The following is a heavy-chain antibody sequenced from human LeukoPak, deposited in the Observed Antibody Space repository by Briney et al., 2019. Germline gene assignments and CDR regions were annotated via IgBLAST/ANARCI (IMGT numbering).Heavy chain of an antibody. D-gene: IGHD3-10*01. J-gene: IGHJ3*02. Sequence: GGSLRLSCAASGFTFSRYGMHWVRQAPGKGLEWVAVIPYDGSNKYYGDSVKGRFTISRDNSKNTLYLQMNSLRAEDTAVYYCAKEIGPLDAFDIWGQGTMVTVSS. CDR3: AKEIGPLDAFDI. CDR1: GFTFSRYG. V-gene: IGHV3-30*18. CDR2: IPYDGSNK.